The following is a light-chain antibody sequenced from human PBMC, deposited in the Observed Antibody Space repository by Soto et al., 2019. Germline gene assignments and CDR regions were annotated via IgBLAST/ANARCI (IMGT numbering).Light chain of an antibody. V-gene: IGKV3-11*01. CDR3: QQRYGGPPWT. CDR1: QSISTY. J-gene: IGKJ1*01. CDR2: DAS. Sequence: EIVLTQSPATLSLSPGERATLSCRASQSISTYLAWYQQKPGQAPRLLIYDASHRATGIPTRFSASGSGTDFSLTITSLEPEDFETYYCQQRYGGPPWTFGQGTKVEIK.